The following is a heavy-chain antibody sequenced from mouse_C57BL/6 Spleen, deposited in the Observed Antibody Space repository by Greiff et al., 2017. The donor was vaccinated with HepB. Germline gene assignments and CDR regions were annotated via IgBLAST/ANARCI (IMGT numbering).Heavy chain of an antibody. CDR1: GYTFTDYE. V-gene: IGHV1-15*01. D-gene: IGHD2-4*01. CDR3: TGLPGDFDY. J-gene: IGHJ2*01. CDR2: IDPETGGT. Sequence: VQLQESGAELVRPGASVTLSCKASGYTFTDYEMHWVKQTPVHGLEWIGAIDPETGGTAYNQKFKGKAILTADKSSSTAYMELRSLTSEDSAVYYCTGLPGDFDYWGQGTTLTVSS.